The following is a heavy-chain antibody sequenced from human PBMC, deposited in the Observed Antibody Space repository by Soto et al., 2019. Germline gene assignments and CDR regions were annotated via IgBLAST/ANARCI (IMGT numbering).Heavy chain of an antibody. CDR2: IYPGDSDT. CDR1: GYSFTSYW. V-gene: IGHV5-51*01. D-gene: IGHD4-17*01. J-gene: IGHJ4*02. Sequence: LGESLKISCKGSGYSFTSYWIGWVRQMTGKGLEWMGIIYPGDSDTRYSPSFQGQVTISADKSISTAYLQWSSLKASDTAMYYCARRDYGVEQGGNFDYWGQGTLVTVSS. CDR3: ARRDYGVEQGGNFDY.